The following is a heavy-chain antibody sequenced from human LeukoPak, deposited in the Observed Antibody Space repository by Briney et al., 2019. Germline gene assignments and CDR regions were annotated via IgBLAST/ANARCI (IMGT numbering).Heavy chain of an antibody. CDR1: GFTFSSYG. CDR3: ARDRGNQRGYYYYYMDV. CDR2: ISGSGGST. J-gene: IGHJ6*03. Sequence: GGTLRLSCAASGFTFSSYGMSWVRQAPGKGLEWVSAISGSGGSTYYADSVKGRFTISRDNSKNTLYLQMNCLRAEDTAVYYCARDRGNQRGYYYYYMDVWGKGTTVTVSS. V-gene: IGHV3-23*01. D-gene: IGHD1-14*01.